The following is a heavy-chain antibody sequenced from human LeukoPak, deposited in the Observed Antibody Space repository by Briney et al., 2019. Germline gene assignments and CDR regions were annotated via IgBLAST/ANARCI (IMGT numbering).Heavy chain of an antibody. D-gene: IGHD1-14*01. CDR3: VKGTGLEYFQH. CDR1: GFIFYDYN. Sequence: PGGSLRLSCAASGFIFYDYNMHWVRQAPGKGLEWVSVISWDGSSTYYADSMKGRFTVSRDNSKNSLYLQMNSLRSEDTALYYCVKGTGLEYFQHWGQGTLVTVSS. J-gene: IGHJ1*01. CDR2: ISWDGSST. V-gene: IGHV3-43*01.